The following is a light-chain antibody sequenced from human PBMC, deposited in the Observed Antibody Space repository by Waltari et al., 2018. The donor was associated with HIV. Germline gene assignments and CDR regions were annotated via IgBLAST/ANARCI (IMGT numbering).Light chain of an antibody. J-gene: IGKJ4*01. CDR3: QQRSNWPPLT. Sequence: DIMLTQSPATPSLSTAERATLSCRASQSVNNYLAWYQQKPGQAPRRLIYDASNRATGIPARFSGSGSGTDFTLTISSLEPEDFAVYYCQQRSNWPPLTFGGGTKVEIK. CDR2: DAS. CDR1: QSVNNY. V-gene: IGKV3-11*01.